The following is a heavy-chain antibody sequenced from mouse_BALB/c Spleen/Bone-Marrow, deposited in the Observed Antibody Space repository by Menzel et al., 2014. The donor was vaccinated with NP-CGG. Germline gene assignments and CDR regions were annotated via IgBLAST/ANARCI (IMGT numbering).Heavy chain of an antibody. CDR1: GYTFTSYY. V-gene: IGHV1S81*02. CDR2: VNPNNGGT. Sequence: LQESGAELVKPGASVKLSCKATGYTFTSYYLYWVKQRPGQGLEWIGEVNPNNGGTNFNEKFKSKATLTVDKSSSTAYMQLSSLTSEDSAVYYCARAGAGGFAYWGQGTLVTVSA. J-gene: IGHJ3*01. CDR3: ARAGAGGFAY. D-gene: IGHD3-3*01.